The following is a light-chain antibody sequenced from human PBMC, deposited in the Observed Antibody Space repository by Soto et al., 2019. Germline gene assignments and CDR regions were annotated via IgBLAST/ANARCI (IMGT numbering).Light chain of an antibody. V-gene: IGKV3-11*01. J-gene: IGKJ4*01. CDR1: QSVNSY. CDR2: DAS. Sequence: EIVLTQSPATLSLSPGERATLSCRASQSVNSYLGWYQQKPGQAPRLLIYDASNRATGIPARFSGSGSGTDFTLTISSLEPEDFAVYYCHQRGDWPLTFGGGTKVDIK. CDR3: HQRGDWPLT.